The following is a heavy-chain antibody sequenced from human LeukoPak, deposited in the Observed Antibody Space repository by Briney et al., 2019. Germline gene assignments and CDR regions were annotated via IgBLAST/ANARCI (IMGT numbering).Heavy chain of an antibody. CDR3: ARRSQTTAGRGIDY. V-gene: IGHV4-4*07. J-gene: IGHJ4*02. CDR2: IYTSGST. D-gene: IGHD6-13*01. Sequence: SETLSLTCTVSGGSISSYYWSWIRQPAGKGLEWIGRIYTSGSTNYNPSLKSRVTMSVDTSKNQFSLKLSSVTAADTAVFYCARRSQTTAGRGIDYWGQGTLVTVSS. CDR1: GGSISSYY.